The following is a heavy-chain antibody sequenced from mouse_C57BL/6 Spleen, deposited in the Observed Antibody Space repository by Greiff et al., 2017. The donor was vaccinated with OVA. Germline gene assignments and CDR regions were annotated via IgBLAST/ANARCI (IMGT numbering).Heavy chain of an antibody. D-gene: IGHD1-1*01. V-gene: IGHV5-9-1*02. CDR3: TRDYYGSSYGYFDY. J-gene: IGHJ2*01. CDR2: ISSGGDYI. CDR1: GFTFSSYA. Sequence: EVQGVESGEGLVKPGGSLKLSCAASGFTFSSYAMSWVRQTPEKRLEWVAYISSGGDYIYYADTVKGRFTISRDNARNTLYLQMSSLKSEDTAMYYCTRDYYGSSYGYFDYWGQGTTLTVSS.